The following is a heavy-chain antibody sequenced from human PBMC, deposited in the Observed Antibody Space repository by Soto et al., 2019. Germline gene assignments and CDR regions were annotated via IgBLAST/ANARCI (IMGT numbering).Heavy chain of an antibody. Sequence: GASVKVSCKASGYTFTSYYMHWVRQAPGQGLEWMGRINPNGGSTSYAQKFQGRVTMTRDTSTITVYMELSSLRSEDTAVYYCASMATLNYWGQGTLVTVSS. CDR2: INPNGGST. CDR3: ASMATLNY. J-gene: IGHJ4*02. D-gene: IGHD5-12*01. V-gene: IGHV1-46*01. CDR1: GYTFTSYY.